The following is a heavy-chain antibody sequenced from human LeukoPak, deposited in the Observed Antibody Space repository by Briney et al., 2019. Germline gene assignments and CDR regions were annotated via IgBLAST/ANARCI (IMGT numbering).Heavy chain of an antibody. CDR1: GGSISSYY. CDR2: IYYRGST. V-gene: IGHV4-59*01. CDR3: ARGYSRLNWFDP. J-gene: IGHJ5*02. D-gene: IGHD6-13*01. Sequence: SETLSLTCTVSGGSISSYYWNWIRQPPGKGLEWIGYIYYRGSTSYNPSLQSRVTISIDTSKNQFSLKLSSVTAADAAVYYCARGYSRLNWFDPWGQGTLVTVSS.